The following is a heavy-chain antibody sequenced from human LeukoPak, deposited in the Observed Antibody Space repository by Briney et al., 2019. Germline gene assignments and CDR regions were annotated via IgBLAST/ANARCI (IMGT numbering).Heavy chain of an antibody. V-gene: IGHV3-23*01. CDR1: GFTFSSYA. CDR2: ISGSGGST. D-gene: IGHD2-15*01. Sequence: GGSLRLSCSASGFTFSSYAMSWVRQVPGKGREWVSAISGSGGSTYYADSVKGRFTISRDNSKNTLYMQMNSLRAEDAVVYYCANLADCSGGSCYPDFDYWGQGTLVTVSS. CDR3: ANLADCSGGSCYPDFDY. J-gene: IGHJ4*02.